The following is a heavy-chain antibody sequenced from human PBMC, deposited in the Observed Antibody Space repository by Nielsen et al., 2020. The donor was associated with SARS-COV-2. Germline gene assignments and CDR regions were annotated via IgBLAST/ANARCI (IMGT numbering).Heavy chain of an antibody. Sequence: WVRQAPGQGLEWMGGIIPIFGTANSAQKFQGRVTITADKSTSTAYMELSSLRSEDTAVYYCARGDIVVVPAAPGWYYYYGMDVWGQGTTVTVSS. CDR2: IIPIFGTA. J-gene: IGHJ6*02. CDR3: ARGDIVVVPAAPGWYYYYGMDV. V-gene: IGHV1-69*06. D-gene: IGHD2-2*01.